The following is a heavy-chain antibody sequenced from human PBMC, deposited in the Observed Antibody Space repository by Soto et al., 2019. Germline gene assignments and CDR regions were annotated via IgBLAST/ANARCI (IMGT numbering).Heavy chain of an antibody. CDR3: ARGGIVAVPAALSSYDDYTNYRFDS. J-gene: IGHJ4*02. CDR2: IIPMFAAT. D-gene: IGHD2-15*01. V-gene: IGHV1-69*01. CDR1: GGSFSDFA. Sequence: QVQLAQSGAEVRKPGSSVNVSCRASGGSFSDFAFSWVRQAPGQGLEWMGGIIPMFAATNYAQRFQGRVTITADASTRTVYLALNSLTSDDSAVYYCARGGIVAVPAALSSYDDYTNYRFDSWGQGTLVSVSS.